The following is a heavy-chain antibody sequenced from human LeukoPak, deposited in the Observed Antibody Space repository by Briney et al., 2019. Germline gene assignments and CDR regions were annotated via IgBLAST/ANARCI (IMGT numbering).Heavy chain of an antibody. J-gene: IGHJ4*02. V-gene: IGHV3-7*03. CDR1: GFTCSRYW. CDR3: ARDKGDYDSSGSLFVF. Sequence: GGSLRLYCAASGFTCSRYWMSWVRQGPRNGLEWVANIRQDGGEIYYVDSVKGRFTISRDNAKSSLYLQMNSLRAGDTAVYSCARDKGDYDSSGSLFVFGGQGTLVTVSS. D-gene: IGHD3-16*01. CDR2: IRQDGGEI.